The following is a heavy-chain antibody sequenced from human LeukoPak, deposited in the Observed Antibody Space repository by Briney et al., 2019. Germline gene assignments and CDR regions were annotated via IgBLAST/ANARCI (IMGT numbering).Heavy chain of an antibody. Sequence: GASVKVSCKASGYTFTGYYMHWVRQAPGQGLEWMGWINPNSGGTNYAQKFQGRVTMTRDTSISTAYMELSRLRSDDTAVYYCARALVTTVVTPGYWGQGTLVTVSS. J-gene: IGHJ4*02. D-gene: IGHD4-23*01. V-gene: IGHV1-2*02. CDR2: INPNSGGT. CDR3: ARALVTTVVTPGY. CDR1: GYTFTGYY.